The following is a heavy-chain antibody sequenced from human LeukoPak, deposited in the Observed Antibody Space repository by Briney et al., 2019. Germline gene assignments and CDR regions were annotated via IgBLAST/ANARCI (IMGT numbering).Heavy chain of an antibody. V-gene: IGHV1-69*05. CDR3: ARDSGYCSGGSCFDY. D-gene: IGHD2-15*01. Sequence: SVKVSCKASGGTFSSYAISWVRQAPGQGLEWMGRIIPIFGTANYAQRFQGRVTITTDESTSTAYMELSSLRSEDTAVYYCARDSGYCSGGSCFDYWGQGTLVTVSS. CDR2: IIPIFGTA. J-gene: IGHJ4*02. CDR1: GGTFSSYA.